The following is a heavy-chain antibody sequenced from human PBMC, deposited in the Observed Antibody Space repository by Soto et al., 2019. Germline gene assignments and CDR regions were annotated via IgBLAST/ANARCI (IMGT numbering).Heavy chain of an antibody. CDR1: GFTVSSNY. J-gene: IGHJ6*03. Sequence: GGSLRLSCAASGFTVSSNYMSWVRQAPGKGLEWVSVIYSGGSTYYADSVKGRFTISRDNSKNTLYLQMNSLRAEDTAVYYCAREFQGGYYYYMDVWGKGTTVTVSS. V-gene: IGHV3-66*01. CDR3: AREFQGGYYYYMDV. CDR2: IYSGGST. D-gene: IGHD2-15*01.